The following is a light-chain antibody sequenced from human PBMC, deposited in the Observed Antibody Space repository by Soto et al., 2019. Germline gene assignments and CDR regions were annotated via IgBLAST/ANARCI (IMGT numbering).Light chain of an antibody. CDR1: QSISSC. CDR2: AAS. V-gene: IGKV1-39*01. J-gene: IGKJ5*01. CDR3: PQSYSTCT. Sequence: DIQMTQSPPSLSASVGDRVTITCRASQSISSCLNWYQQKPGKAPTLLLYAASSLQSCVPSRFSGSAAGTDFTLTISSLQAEEVATYHCPQSYSTCTFGQGKRLAIK.